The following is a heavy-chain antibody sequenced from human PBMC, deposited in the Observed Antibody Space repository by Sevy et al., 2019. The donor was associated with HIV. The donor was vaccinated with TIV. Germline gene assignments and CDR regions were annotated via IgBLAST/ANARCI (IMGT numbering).Heavy chain of an antibody. Sequence: SETLSLTCSVSGGSMNIYYWSWIRQPLGKGLEWIGFIYYSGSTNYNPSLKSRVTISVDTSKNQFSLKLSSVTAADTAVSYYARVGFNWNDVDYWGQGTLVTVSS. CDR3: ARVGFNWNDVDY. D-gene: IGHD1-20*01. CDR2: IYYSGST. CDR1: GGSMNIYY. V-gene: IGHV4-59*01. J-gene: IGHJ4*02.